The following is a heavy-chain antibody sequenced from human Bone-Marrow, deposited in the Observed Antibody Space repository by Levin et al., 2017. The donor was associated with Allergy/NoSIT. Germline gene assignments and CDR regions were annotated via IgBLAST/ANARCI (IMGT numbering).Heavy chain of an antibody. V-gene: IGHV1-69*13. D-gene: IGHD3-9*01. CDR1: RGTFRNYG. CDR3: AKSYDVSTGDFLGFDS. Sequence: ASVKVSCKASRGTFRNYGVSWVRQAPGQGLEWVGGIIPVFTTGNYAQKFQDRVIITADGSTSTAYMELSSLRSDDTAVYYCAKSYDVSTGDFLGFDSWGQGTLVTVSS. CDR2: IIPVFTTG. J-gene: IGHJ4*02.